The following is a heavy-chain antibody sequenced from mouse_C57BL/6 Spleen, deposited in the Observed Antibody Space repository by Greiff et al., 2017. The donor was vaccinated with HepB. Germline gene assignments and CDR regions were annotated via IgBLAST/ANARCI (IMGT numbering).Heavy chain of an antibody. CDR2: ISSGSSTI. D-gene: IGHD4-1*01. CDR3: ARTGTWGYFDV. Sequence: EVHLVESGGGLVKPGGSLKLSCAASGFTFSDYGMHWVRQAPEKGLEWVAYISSGSSTIYYADTVKGRFTISRDNAKNTLFLQMTSLRSEDTAMYYCARTGTWGYFDVWGTGTTVTVSS. CDR1: GFTFSDYG. V-gene: IGHV5-17*01. J-gene: IGHJ1*03.